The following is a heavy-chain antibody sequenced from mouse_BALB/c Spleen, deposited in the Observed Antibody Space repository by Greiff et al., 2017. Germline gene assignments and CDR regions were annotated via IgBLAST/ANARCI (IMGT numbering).Heavy chain of an antibody. CDR3: ARDQTGTFAY. V-gene: IGHV3-6*02. D-gene: IGHD4-1*01. CDR2: ISYDGSN. CDR1: GYSITSGYY. J-gene: IGHJ3*01. Sequence: EVKLMESGPGLVKPSQSLSLTCSVTGYSITSGYYWNWNRQFPGNKLEWMGYISYDGSNNYNPSLKNRTTITRDTSKNQFFLKLNSVTTEDTATYYGARDQTGTFAYWGQGTLVTVSA.